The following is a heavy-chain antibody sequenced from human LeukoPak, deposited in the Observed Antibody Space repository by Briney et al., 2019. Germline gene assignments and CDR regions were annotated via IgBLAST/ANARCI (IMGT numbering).Heavy chain of an antibody. J-gene: IGHJ6*04. D-gene: IGHD3-10*02. Sequence: GGSLRLSCAASGFTFSSYEMNWVRQAPGQGLEWVSYISSSGSTISYADSVKGRFTISRDNAKNSLYLQMNSLRAEDTAVYYCAELGITMIGGVWGKGTTVTISS. CDR1: GFTFSSYE. CDR2: ISSSGSTI. V-gene: IGHV3-48*03. CDR3: AELGITMIGGV.